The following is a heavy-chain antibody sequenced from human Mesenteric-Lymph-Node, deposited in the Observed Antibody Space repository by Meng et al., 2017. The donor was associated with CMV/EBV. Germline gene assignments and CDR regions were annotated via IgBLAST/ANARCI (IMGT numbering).Heavy chain of an antibody. Sequence: QGLWEGSGPGLVKPSEPLSLTWIASGVSVISGAYHWSLIRPSPGKGLEWIGYIYGTGITIYNPSLKSRVTIFLETSKNQFSLKLNSVTTADTAVYYCAKSRSSTPGIVDDWGQGTLVTVSS. CDR3: AKSRSSTPGIVDD. CDR1: GVSVISGAYH. V-gene: IGHV4-61*08. CDR2: IYGTGIT. J-gene: IGHJ4*02. D-gene: IGHD2/OR15-2a*01.